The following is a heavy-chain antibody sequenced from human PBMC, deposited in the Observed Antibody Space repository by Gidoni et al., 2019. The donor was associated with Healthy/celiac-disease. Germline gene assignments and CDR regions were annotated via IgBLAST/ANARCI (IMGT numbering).Heavy chain of an antibody. CDR2: IWYEGSNK. J-gene: IGHJ5*02. D-gene: IGHD6-19*01. CDR3: AREYGSGWYVGNWFDP. V-gene: IGHV3-33*01. Sequence: QVQLVASGGGVVQPGRSLRLSCAASVFTFSSFGMPWVRQAPGKVLEWVAVIWYEGSNKYDADSVKGRFTSSRDNSKNTLYLQMNSLRAEDTAVYYCAREYGSGWYVGNWFDPWGQGTLVTVSS. CDR1: VFTFSSFG.